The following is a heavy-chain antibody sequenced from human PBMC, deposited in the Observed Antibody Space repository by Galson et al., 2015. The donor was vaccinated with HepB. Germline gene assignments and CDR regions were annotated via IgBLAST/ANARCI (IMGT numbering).Heavy chain of an antibody. CDR1: GFTVSSKY. D-gene: IGHD3-22*01. CDR2: IYSGGST. J-gene: IGHJ4*02. Sequence: SLRLSCAASGFTVSSKYMSWVRQAPGRGLEWVSVIYSGGSTDYGDSVKGRFTISRDNSKNTLFLQMNSLRAEDTAVYYCACGGYDYDSGGYYYDYWGQGTLVTVSS. CDR3: ACGGYDYDSGGYYYDY. V-gene: IGHV3-53*01.